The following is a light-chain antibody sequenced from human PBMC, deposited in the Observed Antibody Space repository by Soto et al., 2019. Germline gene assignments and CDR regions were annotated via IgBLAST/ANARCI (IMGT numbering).Light chain of an antibody. V-gene: IGLV1-51*02. CDR3: GTWDSSLSAYV. Sequence: QSVLTQPPSVSAAPGQKVTISCSGSSSNIGKNYVSWYQQLPGTAPKLLIYEINKRPSGIPDRFSGSKSGTSATLGITGLQAGDEADYYCGTWDSSLSAYVFGTGTKVTVL. CDR1: SSNIGKNY. CDR2: EIN. J-gene: IGLJ1*01.